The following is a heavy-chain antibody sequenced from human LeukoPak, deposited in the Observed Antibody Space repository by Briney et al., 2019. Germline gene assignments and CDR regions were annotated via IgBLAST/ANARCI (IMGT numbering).Heavy chain of an antibody. J-gene: IGHJ4*02. V-gene: IGHV1-69*05. CDR2: IIPIFGTA. D-gene: IGHD1-26*01. CDR3: AREGGATPFDY. CDR1: GYTFTSYY. Sequence: ASVKVSCKASGYTFTSYYMHWVRQAPGQGLEWMGGIIPIFGTANYAQKFQGRVTITTDESTSTAYMELSSLRSEDTAVYYCAREGGATPFDYWGQGTLVTVSS.